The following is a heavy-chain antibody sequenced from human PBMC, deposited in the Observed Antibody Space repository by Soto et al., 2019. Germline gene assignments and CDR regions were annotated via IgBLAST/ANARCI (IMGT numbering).Heavy chain of an antibody. Sequence: GGSLRLSCAASGFTFSSYAMHWVRQAPGKGLEWVAVISYDGSNKYYADSVKGRFTISRDNSKNTLYLQMNSLRAEDTAVYYWARERTIFSGVVISRVFDYWGQGTLVTVSS. V-gene: IGHV3-30-3*01. CDR1: GFTFSSYA. CDR3: ARERTIFSGVVISRVFDY. D-gene: IGHD3-22*01. J-gene: IGHJ4*02. CDR2: ISYDGSNK.